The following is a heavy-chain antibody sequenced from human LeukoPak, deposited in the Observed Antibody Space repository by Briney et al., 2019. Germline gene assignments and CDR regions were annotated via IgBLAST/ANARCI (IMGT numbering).Heavy chain of an antibody. J-gene: IGHJ6*02. CDR2: ISSSGSTI. CDR1: GFTFSDYY. D-gene: IGHD2-2*01. Sequence: GGSLRLSCAASGFTFSDYYMSWIRQAPGKGLEWVSYISSSGSTIYYADSVKGRFTISRDNAKNSLYLQMNSLRAEDTAVYYCARDQLPYCSSTSCYPLDYGMDVWGQGTTVTVSS. CDR3: ARDQLPYCSSTSCYPLDYGMDV. V-gene: IGHV3-11*01.